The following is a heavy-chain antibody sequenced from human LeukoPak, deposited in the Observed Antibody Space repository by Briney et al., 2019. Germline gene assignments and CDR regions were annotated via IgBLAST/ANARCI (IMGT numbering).Heavy chain of an antibody. J-gene: IGHJ4*02. D-gene: IGHD1-7*01. V-gene: IGHV3-7*01. Sequence: PGGSLRLSCAASGFTFSSYAMHWVRQAPGKGLEWVANTNQDGSETFSVDSVKGRFTVSRDNAKNSLYLQMNSLRAEDTAVYYCARGRELGRPFDYWGQGTLVTVSS. CDR2: TNQDGSET. CDR1: GFTFSSYA. CDR3: ARGRELGRPFDY.